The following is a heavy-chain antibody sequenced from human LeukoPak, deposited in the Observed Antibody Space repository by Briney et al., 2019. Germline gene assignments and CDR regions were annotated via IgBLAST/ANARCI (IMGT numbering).Heavy chain of an antibody. V-gene: IGHV4-4*07. CDR1: GGSISNYY. CDR3: ARVSVSGTYDY. J-gene: IGHJ4*02. D-gene: IGHD1-26*01. CDR2: IYSSGST. Sequence: SETLSLTCTVSGGSISNYYWSWIRQPAGKGLERIGRIYSSGSTNYNPSLKSRVTMSVDTSKNQFSLKLSSVTAADTAVYYCARVSVSGTYDYWGQGTLVTVSS.